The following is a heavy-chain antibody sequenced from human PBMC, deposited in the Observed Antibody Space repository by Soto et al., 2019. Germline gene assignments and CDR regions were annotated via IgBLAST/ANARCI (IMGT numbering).Heavy chain of an antibody. Sequence: LSLTCTVSGGSISSGYWSWFRQAPGKGLEWVGFIRSKAYGGTTEYAASVKGRFTISRDDSKSIAYLQMNSLKTEDTAVYYCTRVSCSSTSCYGVYYYYGMDLWGQGTTVTVSS. CDR2: IRSKAYGGTT. V-gene: IGHV3-49*03. J-gene: IGHJ6*02. D-gene: IGHD2-2*01. CDR1: GGSISSGY. CDR3: TRVSCSSTSCYGVYYYYGMDL.